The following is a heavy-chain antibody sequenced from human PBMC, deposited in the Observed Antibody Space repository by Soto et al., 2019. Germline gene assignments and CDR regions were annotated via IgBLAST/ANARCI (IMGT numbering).Heavy chain of an antibody. CDR2: IYHSGST. V-gene: IGHV4-34*01. CDR1: GGSFSAYY. Sequence: PSETLSLTCAVYGGSFSAYYWSWSRQPPGKGLEWIGEIYHSGSTNYNPSLKSRVTISVDKSKNQFSLKLSSVTAADTAVYYCARALTIFGVASNLDYWGQGTLVTVSS. D-gene: IGHD3-3*01. J-gene: IGHJ4*02. CDR3: ARALTIFGVASNLDY.